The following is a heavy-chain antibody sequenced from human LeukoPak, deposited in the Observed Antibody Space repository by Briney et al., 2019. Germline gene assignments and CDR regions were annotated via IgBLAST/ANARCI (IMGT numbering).Heavy chain of an antibody. Sequence: GGSLRLSCAASGFTFDDYAMPWVRQAPGKGLEWVSGIGWNSGSIGYADSVKGRFTISRDNAKNSLYLQMNSLRAEDTALYYCAKDPFGVVIGSNNWFDPWGQGTLVTVSS. J-gene: IGHJ5*02. CDR1: GFTFDDYA. D-gene: IGHD3-3*01. CDR3: AKDPFGVVIGSNNWFDP. CDR2: IGWNSGSI. V-gene: IGHV3-9*01.